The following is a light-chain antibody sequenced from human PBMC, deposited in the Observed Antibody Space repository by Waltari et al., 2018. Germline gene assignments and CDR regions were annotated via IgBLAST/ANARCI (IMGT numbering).Light chain of an antibody. Sequence: VLTQSPGTLSLSPGARATLPCRASQSLTKRYLAWYQQKPGQAPRLLIYGASSRAAGIPDRFSCSGSGTDFTLTISRLEPEDFAVYYCQQYGSSVLYTFGQGTKLEIK. J-gene: IGKJ2*01. V-gene: IGKV3-20*01. CDR3: QQYGSSVLYT. CDR1: QSLTKRY. CDR2: GAS.